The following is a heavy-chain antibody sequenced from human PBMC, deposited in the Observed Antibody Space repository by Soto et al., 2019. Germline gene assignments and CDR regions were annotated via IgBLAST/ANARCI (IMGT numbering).Heavy chain of an antibody. CDR2: ISTYNGNT. CDR3: ARDPDPYSSSWSEFDY. J-gene: IGHJ4*02. Sequence: QVQLVQSGAEVKKPGASVTVSCKASGYPFTSYGISWVRQAPGQGLEWMGWISTYNGNTKYVQKFQDRVTMTTDTSTSTAYMELRSLRSDDTAVYYSARDPDPYSSSWSEFDYWGQGTQVTVSS. V-gene: IGHV1-18*04. CDR1: GYPFTSYG. D-gene: IGHD6-13*01.